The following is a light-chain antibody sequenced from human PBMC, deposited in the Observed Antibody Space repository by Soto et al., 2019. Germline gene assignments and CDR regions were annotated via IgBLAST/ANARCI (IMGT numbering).Light chain of an antibody. CDR3: AAWDDSLSGLYV. CDR2: RNN. Sequence: QSVLTQPPSASGTPGQRVCISCSGSSSNIGSNYVYWYQQLPGTAPKLLIYRNNQRPSGVPDRFSGSKSGTSASLAISGLRSEDEADYYCAAWDDSLSGLYVFGTGTKLTVL. V-gene: IGLV1-47*01. J-gene: IGLJ1*01. CDR1: SSNIGSNY.